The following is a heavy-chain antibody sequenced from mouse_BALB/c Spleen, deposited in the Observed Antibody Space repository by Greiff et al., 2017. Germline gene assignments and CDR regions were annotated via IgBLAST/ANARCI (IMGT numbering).Heavy chain of an antibody. D-gene: IGHD2-3*01. J-gene: IGHJ3*01. V-gene: IGHV1S22*01. CDR3: TREWLLRGWFAY. Sequence: LQQPGSELVRPGASVKLSCKASGYTFTSYWMHWVKQRPGQGLEWIGNIYPGSGSTNYDEKFKSKATLTVDTSSSTAYMQLSSLTSEDSAVYYCTREWLLRGWFAYWGQGTLVTVSA. CDR2: IYPGSGST. CDR1: GYTFTSYW.